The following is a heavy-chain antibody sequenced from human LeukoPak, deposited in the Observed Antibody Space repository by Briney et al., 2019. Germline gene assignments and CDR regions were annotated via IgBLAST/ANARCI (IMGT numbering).Heavy chain of an antibody. CDR1: GYTFTGYY. D-gene: IGHD3-10*01. J-gene: IGHJ2*01. Sequence: ASVTVSCKASGYTFTGYYMHWVRQAPGQGLEWMGWISAYNGNTNYAQKLQGRVTMTTDTSTSTAYMELRSLRSDDTAVYYCARDRGTVDWYFDLWGRGTLVTVSS. CDR3: ARDRGTVDWYFDL. V-gene: IGHV1-18*04. CDR2: ISAYNGNT.